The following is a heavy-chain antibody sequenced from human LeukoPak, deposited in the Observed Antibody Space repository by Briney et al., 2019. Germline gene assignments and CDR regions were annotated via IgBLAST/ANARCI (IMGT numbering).Heavy chain of an antibody. Sequence: GGPLRLSCAASGFTFNSYGMSWLHQAPAKGLEWVSSISGSDATTYYADSVTGRFTISRDNSKNTLYMRMNSLRAEDTALYYCAALVVVAAGYWGQGTLVTVS. CDR1: GFTFNSYG. V-gene: IGHV3-23*01. CDR2: ISGSDATT. D-gene: IGHD2-15*01. J-gene: IGHJ4*02. CDR3: AALVVVAAGY.